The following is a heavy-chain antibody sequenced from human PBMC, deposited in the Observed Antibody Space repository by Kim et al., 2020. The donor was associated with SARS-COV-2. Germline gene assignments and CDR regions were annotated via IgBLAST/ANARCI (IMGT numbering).Heavy chain of an antibody. CDR2: ISGSGGST. CDR3: AKDQSGYDFWSGYYTDHSFYYYYGMDV. D-gene: IGHD3-3*01. CDR1: GFTFSSYA. Sequence: GGSLRLSCAASGFTFSSYAMSWVRQAPGKGLEWVSAISGSGGSTYYADSVKGRFTISRDNSKNTLYLQMNSLRAEDTAVYYCAKDQSGYDFWSGYYTDHSFYYYYGMDVWGQGTTVTVSS. V-gene: IGHV3-23*01. J-gene: IGHJ6*02.